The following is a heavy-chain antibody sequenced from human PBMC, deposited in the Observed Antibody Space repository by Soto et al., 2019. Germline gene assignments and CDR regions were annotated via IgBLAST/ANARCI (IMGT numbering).Heavy chain of an antibody. J-gene: IGHJ5*02. CDR2: IYYSGST. CDR1: GGSISSSSYY. Sequence: SETLSLTCTVSGGSISSSSYYWGWIRQPPGKGLEWIGSIYYSGSTYYNPSLKSRVTISVDTSKNQFSLKLSSVTAADTAVYYCASHMVRGVGWFDPWGQGTLVTVS. D-gene: IGHD3-10*01. CDR3: ASHMVRGVGWFDP. V-gene: IGHV4-39*01.